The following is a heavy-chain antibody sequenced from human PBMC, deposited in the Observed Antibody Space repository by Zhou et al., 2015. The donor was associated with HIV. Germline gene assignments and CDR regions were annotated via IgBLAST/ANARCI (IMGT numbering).Heavy chain of an antibody. J-gene: IGHJ5*02. V-gene: IGHV1-69*12. CDR2: IIPIFGTA. Sequence: QVQLVQSGAEVKKPGSSVKVSCKASGGTFSSYAISWVRQAPGQGLEWMGGIIPIFGTANYAQKFQGRVTITADESTSTAYMELSSLRSEDTAVYYCARDPLPYYYDSSGRRYNWFDPWGQGTLGHRLL. CDR1: GGTFSSYA. CDR3: ARDPLPYYYDSSGRRYNWFDP. D-gene: IGHD3-22*01.